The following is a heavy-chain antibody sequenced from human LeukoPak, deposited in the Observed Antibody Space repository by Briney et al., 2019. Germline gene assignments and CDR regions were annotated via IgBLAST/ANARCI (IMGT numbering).Heavy chain of an antibody. Sequence: PSETLSLTCSVSGASISSGSNYWGWIRQPPGKGLEWIGSIYYSGSTYYNPSLKSRVTISVDTSKNQFSLKLSSVTAADTAVYYCARGYSYGSLLFDYWGQGTLVTVSS. J-gene: IGHJ4*02. V-gene: IGHV4-39*07. CDR2: IYYSGST. CDR1: GASISSGSNY. CDR3: ARGYSYGSLLFDY. D-gene: IGHD5-18*01.